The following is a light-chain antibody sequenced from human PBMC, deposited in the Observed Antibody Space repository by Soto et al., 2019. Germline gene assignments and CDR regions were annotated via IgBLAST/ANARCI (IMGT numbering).Light chain of an antibody. CDR1: QDISNY. V-gene: IGKV1-33*01. Sequence: DIQMTQSPSSLSASVGERVTITCQASQDISNYLNWYQQKPGRAPKLLIYDASNLETGVPSRFSGSGSGTDFTFTISSLQPDDFSIYYCQHYDDLIFTFGPGTRV. CDR3: QHYDDLIFT. J-gene: IGKJ3*01. CDR2: DAS.